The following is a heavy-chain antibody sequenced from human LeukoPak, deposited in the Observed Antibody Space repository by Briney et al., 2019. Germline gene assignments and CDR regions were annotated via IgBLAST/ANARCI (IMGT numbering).Heavy chain of an antibody. CDR3: ATLISTYYYDTSAGY. D-gene: IGHD3-22*01. Sequence: GGSLRLSCAASGFTFSGYWMSWVRQAPGKGLEWVANIKEDRSEKYYVDSVKGRFTISRDNAKNSLYLQMNSLRAEDTAVYYCATLISTYYYDTSAGYWGQGTLVTVSS. J-gene: IGHJ4*02. CDR1: GFTFSGYW. V-gene: IGHV3-7*01. CDR2: IKEDRSEK.